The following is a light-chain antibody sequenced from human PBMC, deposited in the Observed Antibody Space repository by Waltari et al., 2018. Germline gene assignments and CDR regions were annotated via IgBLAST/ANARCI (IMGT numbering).Light chain of an antibody. J-gene: IGKJ4*01. Sequence: DIQMTQSPSSLSASVGDTVTITCQASQGIGNNLNWYQQKPGKAPKLLISRASSLQSGIPSRFSGSGSGTDFTLTISSLQPEDFATYYCQQGNTYPPTFGGGTKVEIK. V-gene: IGKV1-16*01. CDR1: QGIGNN. CDR3: QQGNTYPPT. CDR2: RAS.